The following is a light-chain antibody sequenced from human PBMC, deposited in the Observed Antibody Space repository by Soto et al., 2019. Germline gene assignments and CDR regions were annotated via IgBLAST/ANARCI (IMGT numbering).Light chain of an antibody. CDR1: NGDVGGYNY. V-gene: IGLV2-14*01. Sequence: QSALTQPASVSGSPGQSITISCTGTNGDVGGYNYVSWYQQHPGKAPKLLIYEVSDRPSGVSNRFSGSKSANTASLTISGLQAEDEADYYCSSYTSSNTPVVFGGGTKVTVL. CDR2: EVS. CDR3: SSYTSSNTPVV. J-gene: IGLJ3*02.